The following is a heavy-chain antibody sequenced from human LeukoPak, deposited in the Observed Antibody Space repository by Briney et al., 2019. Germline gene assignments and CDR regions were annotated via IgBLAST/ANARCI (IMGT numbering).Heavy chain of an antibody. CDR2: IRYDGSNK. Sequence: GGSLRLSCAASGFTFSIYGMHWVRQAPGKGLEWVAFIRYDGSNKYYADSVKGRFTISRDNSKNTLYLQMNSLRAEDTAVYYCAKEGSDCSSTSCYWGGDYYYYMDVWGKGTTVTVSS. V-gene: IGHV3-30*02. D-gene: IGHD2-2*01. CDR3: AKEGSDCSSTSCYWGGDYYYYMDV. J-gene: IGHJ6*03. CDR1: GFTFSIYG.